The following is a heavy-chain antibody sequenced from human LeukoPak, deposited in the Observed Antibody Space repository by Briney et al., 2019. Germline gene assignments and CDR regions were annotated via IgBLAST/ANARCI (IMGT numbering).Heavy chain of an antibody. CDR3: TTITMMLIHPDY. D-gene: IGHD3-22*01. J-gene: IGHJ4*02. V-gene: IGHV3-53*01. Sequence: GGSLRLSCAASGFTVSSNYMSWVRQAPGKGLEWVSVIYSGGSTYYADSVKGRFTISRDNSKNTLYLQMNSLRAEDTAVYYCTTITMMLIHPDYWGQGTLVTVSP. CDR1: GFTVSSNY. CDR2: IYSGGST.